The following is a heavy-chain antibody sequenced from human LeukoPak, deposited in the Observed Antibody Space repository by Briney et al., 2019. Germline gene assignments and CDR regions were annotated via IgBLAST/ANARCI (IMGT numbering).Heavy chain of an antibody. V-gene: IGHV3-20*04. CDR3: ARGNRIVVVPAAHDY. CDR1: GFTFDDYG. Sequence: PGGSLRLSCAASGFTFDDYGMSWVRQAPGKGLEWVSGINWNGGSTGYADSVKGRFTISRDNAKNSLYLQMNSLRAEDTALYYCARGNRIVVVPAAHDYWGQGTLVTVSS. CDR2: INWNGGST. D-gene: IGHD2-2*01. J-gene: IGHJ4*02.